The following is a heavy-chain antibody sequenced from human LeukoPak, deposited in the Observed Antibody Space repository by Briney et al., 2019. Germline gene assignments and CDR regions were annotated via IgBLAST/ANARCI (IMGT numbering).Heavy chain of an antibody. V-gene: IGHV3-33*08. CDR1: GFTFSSNG. CDR2: VSFDGSNK. D-gene: IGHD3-10*01. Sequence: GGSLRLSCAASGFTFSSNGMHWVRQAPGKGLEWVAVVSFDGSNKYFEDSVKGRFSISRDNSRNTLYLQMNSLRAEDTAVYYCARAGRGWFGSMDVWGQGTLVTVSS. CDR3: ARAGRGWFGSMDV. J-gene: IGHJ4*02.